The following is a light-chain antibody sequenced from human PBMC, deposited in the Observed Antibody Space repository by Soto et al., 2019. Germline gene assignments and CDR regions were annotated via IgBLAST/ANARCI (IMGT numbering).Light chain of an antibody. Sequence: DIQMTQSPSSLSVSVGDRVTITCRASQSITKYLNWYQQKPGKAPKLLVYAASSLQSGVPSRFSGHGSGTDFTLTISSLQHKDFATYYCQQSDSYPYTFVQGTKLEIK. V-gene: IGKV1-39*01. CDR3: QQSDSYPYT. CDR1: QSITKY. J-gene: IGKJ2*01. CDR2: AAS.